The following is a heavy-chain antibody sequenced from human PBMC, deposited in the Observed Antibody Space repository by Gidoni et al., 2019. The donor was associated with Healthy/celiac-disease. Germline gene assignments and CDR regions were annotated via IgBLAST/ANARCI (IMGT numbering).Heavy chain of an antibody. CDR1: VGSTSSSRYY. V-gene: IGHV4-39*01. Sequence: QLQLQESGPRLAKPSETLPLTRTVPVGSTSSSRYYWGWIRPPPGKGLEWIGSIYYSGITYYNPSLKCRVTISVDTSKNQFSLKLSSVTAADTAVYYCARHSDIVVVPAARNWFDPWGQGTLVTVSS. CDR3: ARHSDIVVVPAARNWFDP. CDR2: IYYSGIT. J-gene: IGHJ5*02. D-gene: IGHD2-2*01.